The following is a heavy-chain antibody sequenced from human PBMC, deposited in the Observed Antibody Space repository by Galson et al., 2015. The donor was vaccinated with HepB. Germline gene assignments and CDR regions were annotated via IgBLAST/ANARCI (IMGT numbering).Heavy chain of an antibody. CDR3: ARQEGSGNNWFDP. V-gene: IGHV4-39*01. J-gene: IGHJ5*02. D-gene: IGHD3-10*01. CDR1: GGSISSSSYY. Sequence: ETLSLTCTVSGGSISSSSYYWGWIRQPPGKGLEWIGSIYYSGSTYYNPSLKSRVTISVDTSKNQFSLKLSSVTAANTAVYYCARQEGSGNNWFDPWGQGTLVTVSS. CDR2: IYYSGST.